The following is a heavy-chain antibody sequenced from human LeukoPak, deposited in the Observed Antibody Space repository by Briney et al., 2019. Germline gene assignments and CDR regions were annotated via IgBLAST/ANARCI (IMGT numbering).Heavy chain of an antibody. D-gene: IGHD2-15*01. CDR1: GGSFSGYY. Sequence: SETLSLTCAVYGGSFSGYYWSWIRQPPGKGLEWIGEINHSGSTNYNPSLKRRVTISVDTSKNQFSLKLSSVTAADTAVYYCARGRGVGSGKEMTRKGAFDIWGQGTMVTVSS. V-gene: IGHV4-34*01. CDR3: ARGRGVGSGKEMTRKGAFDI. J-gene: IGHJ3*02. CDR2: INHSGST.